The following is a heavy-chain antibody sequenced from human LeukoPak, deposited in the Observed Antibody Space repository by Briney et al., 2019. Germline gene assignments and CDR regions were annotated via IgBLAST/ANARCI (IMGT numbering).Heavy chain of an antibody. V-gene: IGHV3-23*01. CDR3: AKGGGRYYDSSGYSDY. CDR1: GFTFSSYA. CDR2: ISGSGGGT. D-gene: IGHD3-22*01. Sequence: GGSLRLSCAASGFTFSSYAMSWVRQAPGKGLEWVSAISGSGGGTYYADSVKGRFTISRDNSKNTLYLQMNSLRAEDTAVYYCAKGGGRYYDSSGYSDYWGQGTLVTVSS. J-gene: IGHJ4*02.